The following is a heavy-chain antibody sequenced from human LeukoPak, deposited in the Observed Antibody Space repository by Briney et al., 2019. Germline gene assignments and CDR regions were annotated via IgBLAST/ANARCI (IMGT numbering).Heavy chain of an antibody. CDR2: ISAYNGNT. CDR1: GYTFTIYG. Sequence: SVTLSCKASGYTFTIYGISWVRQAPGQGLEWMGWISAYNGNTNYAQKLQGRVTITTDTSTSTAYMELRSLRSDDTAVYYCARTYYYDSSGYYLLRYYFDYWGQGTLVTVSS. J-gene: IGHJ4*02. D-gene: IGHD3-22*01. V-gene: IGHV1-18*01. CDR3: ARTYYYDSSGYYLLRYYFDY.